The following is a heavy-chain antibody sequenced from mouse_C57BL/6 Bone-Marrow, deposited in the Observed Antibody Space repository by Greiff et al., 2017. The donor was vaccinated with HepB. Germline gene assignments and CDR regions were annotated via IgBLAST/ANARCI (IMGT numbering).Heavy chain of an antibody. CDR1: GYSITSGYY. D-gene: IGHD1-1*01. V-gene: IGHV3-6*01. CDR3: ARGYGSSYDYAMDY. Sequence: DVQLQESGPGLVKPSQSLSLTCSVTGYSITSGYYWNWIRQFPGNKLEWMGYISYDGSNNYNPSLKNRISITRDTSKNQFFLTLNSVTTEDTATYYCARGYGSSYDYAMDYWGQGTSVTVSS. J-gene: IGHJ4*01. CDR2: ISYDGSN.